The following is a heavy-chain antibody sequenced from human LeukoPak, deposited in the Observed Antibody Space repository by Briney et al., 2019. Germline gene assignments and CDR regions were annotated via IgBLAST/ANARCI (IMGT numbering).Heavy chain of an antibody. J-gene: IGHJ1*01. CDR3: ASSQWPGHFQH. V-gene: IGHV4-34*01. D-gene: IGHD6-19*01. Sequence: SETLSLTCAVYGGSFSGYYWSWIRQPPGKGLEWIGEINHSGSTNYNPSLKSRVTISVDTSKNQFSLKLSSVTAADTAVYYCASSQWPGHFQHWGQGTLVTVSS. CDR2: INHSGST. CDR1: GGSFSGYY.